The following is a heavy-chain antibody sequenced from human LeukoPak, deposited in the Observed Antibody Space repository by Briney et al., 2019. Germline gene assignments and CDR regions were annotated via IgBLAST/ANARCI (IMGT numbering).Heavy chain of an antibody. V-gene: IGHV4-34*01. CDR1: GGSFSGYY. CDR2: INHSGST. D-gene: IGHD3-22*01. Sequence: SETLTLTCAVYGGSFSGYYWSWIRQPPGKGLEWIGEINHSGSTNYNPSLKSRVTISVDTSKNQFSLKLSSVTAADTAVYYCARGPYYYDSSGYYRCFDYWGQGTLVTVSS. J-gene: IGHJ4*02. CDR3: ARGPYYYDSSGYYRCFDY.